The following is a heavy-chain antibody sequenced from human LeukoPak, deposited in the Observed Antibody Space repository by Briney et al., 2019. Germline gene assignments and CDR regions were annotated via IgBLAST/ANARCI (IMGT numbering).Heavy chain of an antibody. CDR3: ARQGTTDGDYWKAFDI. D-gene: IGHD4-17*01. V-gene: IGHV4-59*01. J-gene: IGHJ3*02. CDR2: IYYSGST. CDR1: GGSISSYY. Sequence: NPSETLSLTCTVSGGSISSYYWSWIRQPPGKGLEWIGYIYYSGSTNYNPSLKSRVTISVDTSKNQFSLKLSSVTAADTAVYYCARQGTTDGDYWKAFDIWGQGTMVTVSS.